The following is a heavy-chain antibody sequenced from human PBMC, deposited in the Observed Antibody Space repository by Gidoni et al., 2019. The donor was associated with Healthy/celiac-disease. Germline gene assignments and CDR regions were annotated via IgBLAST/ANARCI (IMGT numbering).Heavy chain of an antibody. D-gene: IGHD3-22*01. CDR2: IIPILCIA. J-gene: IGHJ4*02. CDR1: GGTFSSYT. Sequence: QVQLVQYGAEGRKPGYSVKVSRKDSGGTFSSYTISWVRQAPGQGLEWMGRIIPILCIANYARKFQGRVTITADKSTGTAYMVLSSLRSEYTAVYYCARDTLLREGADFWGQGTLVTVSS. V-gene: IGHV1-69*08. CDR3: ARDTLLREGADF.